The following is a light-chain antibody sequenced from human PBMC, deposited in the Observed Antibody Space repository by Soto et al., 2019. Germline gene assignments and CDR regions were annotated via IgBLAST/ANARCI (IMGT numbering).Light chain of an antibody. V-gene: IGKV1-5*01. CDR1: QSISSW. CDR2: DAS. Sequence: DRQMTSSPSTLSASVGDRVTITCRASQSISSWLAWYQQKPGKAPKLLIYDASSLESGVPSRFSGSGSGTEFTLTISSLQPDDFATYYCQQYNSYSWTFGQGTKV. J-gene: IGKJ1*01. CDR3: QQYNSYSWT.